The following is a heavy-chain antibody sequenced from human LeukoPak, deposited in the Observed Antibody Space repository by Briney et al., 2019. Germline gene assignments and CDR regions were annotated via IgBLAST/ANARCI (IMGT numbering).Heavy chain of an antibody. CDR2: IDPGGSEK. CDR1: GFTFSTYW. V-gene: IGHV3-7*01. D-gene: IGHD2/OR15-2a*01. Sequence: GALRLSCAASGFTFSTYWMAWVRQAPGKGLEWVANIDPGGSEKYYVDSVKGRFTISRDDAKTSLYLQMDNLRVEDTSVYSCGRSGLAYTFDYWGQGTLVTVSS. CDR3: GRSGLAYTFDY. J-gene: IGHJ4*02.